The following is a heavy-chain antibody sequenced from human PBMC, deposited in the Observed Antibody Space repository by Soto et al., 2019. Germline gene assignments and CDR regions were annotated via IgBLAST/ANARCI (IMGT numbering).Heavy chain of an antibody. J-gene: IGHJ3*02. V-gene: IGHV3-30-3*01. CDR3: ARDRAASTYYYDSRDAFDI. CDR1: GFTFSSYA. Sequence: QVQLVESGGGVVQPGRSLRLSCAASGFTFSSYAMHWVRQAPGKGLEWVAVISYDGSNKYYADSVKGRFTISRDNSKNTLYLQMNSLRAEDTAVYYCARDRAASTYYYDSRDAFDIWGQGTMVTVSS. D-gene: IGHD3-22*01. CDR2: ISYDGSNK.